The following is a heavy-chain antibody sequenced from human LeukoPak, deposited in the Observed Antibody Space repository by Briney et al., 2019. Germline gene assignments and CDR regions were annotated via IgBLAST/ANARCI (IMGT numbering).Heavy chain of an antibody. J-gene: IGHJ4*02. Sequence: GASVKVSCKASGYTFTSYDINWLRQATGQGLEWMGWMIPNSGNTGYAQKFQGRVTMTRNTSISTAYMELSSLRSEDTAVYYCATTYYYDSSGYYLLLDYWGQGTLVTVSS. V-gene: IGHV1-8*01. D-gene: IGHD3-22*01. CDR1: GYTFTSYD. CDR3: ATTYYYDSSGYYLLLDY. CDR2: MIPNSGNT.